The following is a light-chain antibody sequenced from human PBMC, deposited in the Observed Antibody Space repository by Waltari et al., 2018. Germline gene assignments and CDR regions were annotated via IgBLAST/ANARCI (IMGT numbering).Light chain of an antibody. V-gene: IGLV2-14*01. Sequence: QSALTQPASVSGSPGQSITISCTGTSSDVGGYNYVSWYQQHPGKAPKLMIYAVTNRPSVVSNRFSGSKSGNAASLTISGLQAEDEADYYCSSYTSSSLGVFGTGTKVTVL. CDR1: SSDVGGYNY. CDR2: AVT. CDR3: SSYTSSSLGV. J-gene: IGLJ1*01.